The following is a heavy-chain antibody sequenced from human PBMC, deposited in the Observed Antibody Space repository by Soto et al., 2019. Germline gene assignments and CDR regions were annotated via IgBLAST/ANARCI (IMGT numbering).Heavy chain of an antibody. J-gene: IGHJ4*02. D-gene: IGHD1-20*01. CDR1: GYTLTELS. CDR2: FDPEDGET. V-gene: IGHV1-24*01. CDR3: ATLTGTTDYFDY. Sequence: SVKVSCKVSGYTLTELSMHWVRQAPGKGLEWMGGFDPEDGETIYAQKFQGRVTMTEDTSTDTAYMELSSLRSEDTAVYYCATLTGTTDYFDYWGQGTLVTVSS.